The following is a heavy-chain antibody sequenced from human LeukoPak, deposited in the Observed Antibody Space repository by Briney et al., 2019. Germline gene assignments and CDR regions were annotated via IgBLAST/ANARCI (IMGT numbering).Heavy chain of an antibody. CDR1: GFIISSSA. V-gene: IGHV3-23*01. CDR2: ISATDGGT. Sequence: GGSLRLSCAASGFIISSSAMGWVRQAPGKGPGWVSVISATDGGTYYADSVRGRFTISRDNSKNTLYLQMNSLRAEDTAVYFCAKGPTNGYWGQGTMVTVSS. J-gene: IGHJ4*02. D-gene: IGHD2-8*01. CDR3: AKGPTNGY.